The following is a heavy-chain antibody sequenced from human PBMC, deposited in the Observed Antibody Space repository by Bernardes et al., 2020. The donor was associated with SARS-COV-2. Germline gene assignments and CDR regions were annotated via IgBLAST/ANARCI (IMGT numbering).Heavy chain of an antibody. J-gene: IGHJ4*02. CDR1: GFTFTAHW. V-gene: IGHV3-74*01. Sequence: GGSLRLSCAASGFTFTAHWMHWVRQAPGEGLVWVSRISTDGRSAYYADSVKGRFTISRDSAKNTLDLQMNSLRAEDTAVYYCVRGGYDYGDWDYWGQGTLVTVSS. D-gene: IGHD4-17*01. CDR2: ISTDGRSA. CDR3: VRGGYDYGDWDY.